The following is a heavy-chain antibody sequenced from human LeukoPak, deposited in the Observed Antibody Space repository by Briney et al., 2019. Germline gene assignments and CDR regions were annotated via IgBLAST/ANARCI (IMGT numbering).Heavy chain of an antibody. D-gene: IGHD2-2*01. CDR1: GFTFSSYG. CDR2: IWYDGSNK. CDR3: AKDGPAAMEATGTKNYYYYMDV. Sequence: GGSLRLSCPASGFTFSSYGMHWVRQAPGKGLEWVAVIWYDGSNKYYADSVKGRFTISRDNSKNTLYLQMNSLRAEDTAVYYCAKDGPAAMEATGTKNYYYYMDVWGKGTTVTVSS. J-gene: IGHJ6*03. V-gene: IGHV3-33*06.